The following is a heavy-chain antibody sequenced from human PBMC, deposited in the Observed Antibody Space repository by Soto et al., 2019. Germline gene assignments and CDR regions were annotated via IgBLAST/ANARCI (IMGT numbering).Heavy chain of an antibody. Sequence: EVQLLESGGGLVQPGGSLRLSCAASGFTFSSYAMTWVRQAPGKGLEWVSGISGSGGTTYYADSVKGRFTMSRDNSQNTVYLQMNSLRDEDTAVYYCAKGPYSSSSWSWVDPWGQGTLVTVSS. CDR2: ISGSGGTT. CDR1: GFTFSSYA. CDR3: AKGPYSSSSWSWVDP. V-gene: IGHV3-23*01. J-gene: IGHJ5*02. D-gene: IGHD6-6*01.